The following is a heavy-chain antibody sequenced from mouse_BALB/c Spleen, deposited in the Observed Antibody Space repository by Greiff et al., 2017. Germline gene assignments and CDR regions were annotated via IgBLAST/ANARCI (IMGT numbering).Heavy chain of an antibody. J-gene: IGHJ4*01. V-gene: IGHV7-3*02. CDR2: IRNKANGYTT. D-gene: IGHD1-1*01. CDR1: GFTFTDYY. Sequence: EVMLVESGGGLVQPGGSLRLSCATSGFTFTDYYMSWVRQPPGKALEWLGFIRNKANGYTTEYSASVKGRFTISRDNSQSILYLQMNTLRAEDSATYYCARVQYGDYYGSSYDAMDYWGQGNSVTVSS. CDR3: ARVQYGDYYGSSYDAMDY.